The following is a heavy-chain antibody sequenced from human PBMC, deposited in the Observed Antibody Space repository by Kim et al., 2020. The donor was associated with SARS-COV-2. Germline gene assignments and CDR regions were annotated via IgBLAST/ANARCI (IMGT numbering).Heavy chain of an antibody. CDR2: IYYSGST. J-gene: IGHJ6*02. CDR3: ASGGDTAMVTGLYYYGMDV. CDR1: GGSISSSSYY. Sequence: SETLSLTCTVSGGSISSSSYYWGWIRQPPGKGLEWIGSIYYSGSTYYNPSLKSRVTISVDTSKNQFSLKLSSVTAADTAVYYCASGGDTAMVTGLYYYGMDVWGQGTTVTVSS. V-gene: IGHV4-39*01. D-gene: IGHD5-18*01.